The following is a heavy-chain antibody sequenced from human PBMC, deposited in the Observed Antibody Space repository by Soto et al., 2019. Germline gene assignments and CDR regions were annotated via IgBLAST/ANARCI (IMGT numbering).Heavy chain of an antibody. CDR2: VYSRGST. CDR3: AREDDAFDI. CDR1: GGSISSYY. V-gene: IGHV4-59*01. Sequence: SETLSLTCTVSGGSISSYYWSWIRQPPGKGLEWIGNVYSRGSTNYNPSLKSRVAISLDTSKNQFSLELTSVTAADTAVYYCAREDDAFDIWGQGTMVTVSS. J-gene: IGHJ3*02.